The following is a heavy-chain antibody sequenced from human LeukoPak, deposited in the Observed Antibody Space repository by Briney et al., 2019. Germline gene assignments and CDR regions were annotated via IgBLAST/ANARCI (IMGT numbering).Heavy chain of an antibody. Sequence: SETLSLTCSVFGESFSGYYWTWIRQPPGKGLEWIGEIKHSGSANYSPSLKSRVTISVDTSKNQFSLKLSSVTAADTAVYYCARGVGYFRYGRYCYMDVWGKGTTVTVSS. D-gene: IGHD2/OR15-2a*01. V-gene: IGHV4-34*01. CDR2: IKHSGSA. CDR1: GESFSGYY. J-gene: IGHJ6*03. CDR3: ARGVGYFRYGRYCYMDV.